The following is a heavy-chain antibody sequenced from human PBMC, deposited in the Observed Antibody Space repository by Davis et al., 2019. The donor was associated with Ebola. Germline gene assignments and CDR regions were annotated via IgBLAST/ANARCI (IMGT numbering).Heavy chain of an antibody. D-gene: IGHD6-19*01. CDR1: GFAFSTYS. CDR2: ISSSSSYI. CDR3: AMTGSSDWSSWFDP. Sequence: GESLKISYAASGFAFSTYSMNWVRQAPGKGLEWVSSISSSSSYIYYADSVKGRFTISRDDAKNSLYLQMSSLRAEDTAVYFCAMTGSSDWSSWFDPWGQGTLVTVSS. J-gene: IGHJ5*02. V-gene: IGHV3-21*01.